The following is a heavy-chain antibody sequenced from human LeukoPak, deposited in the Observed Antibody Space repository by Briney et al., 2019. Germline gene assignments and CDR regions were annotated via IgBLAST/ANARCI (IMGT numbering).Heavy chain of an antibody. V-gene: IGHV4-59*01. J-gene: IGHJ5*02. CDR3: ARENYDSSGYYGWFDP. CDR2: IYYSGST. CDR1: GGSISSYY. Sequence: NPSETLSLTCNVSGGSISSYYWSWIRQPPGKGLEWIGYIYYSGSTNYNPSLKSRVTISVDTSKNQFSLKLSSVTAADTAVYYCARENYDSSGYYGWFDPWGQGTLVTVSS. D-gene: IGHD3-22*01.